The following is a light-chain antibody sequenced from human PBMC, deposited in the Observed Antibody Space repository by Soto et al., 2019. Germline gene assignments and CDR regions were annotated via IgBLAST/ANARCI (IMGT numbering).Light chain of an antibody. CDR2: GAS. V-gene: IGKV3-20*01. J-gene: IGKJ1*01. Sequence: EIVLTQSPGTLSLSPGERATLSCRASQSVSSSYLAWYLQKPGQAPRLLIYGASSRATGIPDRFSGGGSGTDFALTISRLEPEDFAVYYCQQYGSSPVTFGQGTKVEIK. CDR1: QSVSSSY. CDR3: QQYGSSPVT.